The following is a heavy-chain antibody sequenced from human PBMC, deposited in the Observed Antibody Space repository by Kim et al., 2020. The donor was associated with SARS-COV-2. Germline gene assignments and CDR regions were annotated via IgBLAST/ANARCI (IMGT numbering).Heavy chain of an antibody. CDR1: GYTFTGYY. Sequence: ASVKVSCKASGYTFTGYYMHWVRQAPGQGLEWMGWINPNSGGTNYAQKFQGRVTMTRDTSISTAYMELSRLRSDDTAVYYCARREILLWFGEPEWAGFDYWGQGTLVTVSS. CDR2: INPNSGGT. CDR3: ARREILLWFGEPEWAGFDY. J-gene: IGHJ4*02. V-gene: IGHV1-2*02. D-gene: IGHD3-10*01.